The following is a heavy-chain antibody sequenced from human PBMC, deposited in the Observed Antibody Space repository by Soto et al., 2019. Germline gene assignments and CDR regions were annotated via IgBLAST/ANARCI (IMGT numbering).Heavy chain of an antibody. CDR3: ARPEGGYGSGYSWFDP. J-gene: IGHJ5*02. CDR1: GRSIREINSY. CDR2: IHHTGST. Sequence: SETLSLTCSVSGRSIREINSYWSCMRPPPGEGLEWIGTIHHTGSTYYNPSLKSRVTISLDTSKNQFSLKLSSVTAADTAVYYCARPEGGYGSGYSWFDPWGQGTRVTVSS. D-gene: IGHD5-12*01. V-gene: IGHV4-39*01.